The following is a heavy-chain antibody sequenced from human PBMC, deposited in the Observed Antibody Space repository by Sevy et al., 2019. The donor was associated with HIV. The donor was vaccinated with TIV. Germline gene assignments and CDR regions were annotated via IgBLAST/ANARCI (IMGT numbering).Heavy chain of an antibody. V-gene: IGHV3-23*01. CDR1: GFTFSSYA. CDR3: AKDLGITMVRGVIIRASQYDY. CDR2: ISGSGGST. D-gene: IGHD3-10*01. Sequence: GGSLRLSCAASGFTFSSYAMSWVRQAPGKGLEWVSAISGSGGSTYYEDSVKGRFTISRDNSKNTLYLQMNSLRAEDTAVYYCAKDLGITMVRGVIIRASQYDYWGQGTLVTVSS. J-gene: IGHJ4*02.